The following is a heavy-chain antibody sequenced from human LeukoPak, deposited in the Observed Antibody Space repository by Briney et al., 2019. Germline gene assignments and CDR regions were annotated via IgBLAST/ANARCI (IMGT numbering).Heavy chain of an antibody. CDR1: GGSLSSYY. Sequence: PSETLSLTCTVSGGSLSSYYWSWIRQPPGKGLEWIGYIYYSGSTNYNPSLKSRVTISVDTSKNQFSLKLSSVTAADTAVYYCARHYGDYPPSWFDPWGQGTLVTVSS. D-gene: IGHD4-17*01. J-gene: IGHJ5*02. V-gene: IGHV4-59*01. CDR2: IYYSGST. CDR3: ARHYGDYPPSWFDP.